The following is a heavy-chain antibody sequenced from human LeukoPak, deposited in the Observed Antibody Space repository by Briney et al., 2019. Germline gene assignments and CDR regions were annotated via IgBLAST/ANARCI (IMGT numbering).Heavy chain of an antibody. CDR3: ATWVQWPAAYYFDY. Sequence: GGSLRLSCAASGFIFSSYWMSWVRQAPGKGLEWVANIKQDGSEKYYVDSVKGRFTIPRDNAKNSLYLQMNSLRAEDTAVYYCATWVQWPAAYYFDYWGQGTLVTVSS. CDR2: IKQDGSEK. J-gene: IGHJ4*02. V-gene: IGHV3-7*01. D-gene: IGHD5-12*01. CDR1: GFIFSSYW.